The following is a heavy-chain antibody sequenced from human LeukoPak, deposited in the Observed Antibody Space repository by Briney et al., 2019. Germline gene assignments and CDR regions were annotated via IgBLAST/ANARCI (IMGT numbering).Heavy chain of an antibody. J-gene: IGHJ4*02. D-gene: IGHD3-22*01. CDR1: GGSISSSNYY. V-gene: IGHV4-39*01. CDR3: VTYYYGSSAPKRNY. CDR2: IYYSGST. Sequence: SETLSLTCTVSGGSISSSNYYWGWIRQPPGKGLDWIGSIYYSGSTYYNPSLKSRVTISVDTSKNQFSLKLSSMTAADTAVYYCVTYYYGSSAPKRNYWGQGILVTVSS.